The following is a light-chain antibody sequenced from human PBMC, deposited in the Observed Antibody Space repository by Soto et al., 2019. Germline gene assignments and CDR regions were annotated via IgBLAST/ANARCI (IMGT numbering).Light chain of an antibody. Sequence: QSALTQPASVSGSPGQSITISCTGTSSNVGSYKHVSWYQQHPGKAPKLMIFEVNKQPSGVSNRFYGSKSGNTASQTISGLKVEDEADYYCCSSGGSPTYVFGTGTKLTVL. CDR1: SSNVGSYKH. J-gene: IGLJ1*01. CDR3: CSSGGSPTYV. CDR2: EVN. V-gene: IGLV2-23*02.